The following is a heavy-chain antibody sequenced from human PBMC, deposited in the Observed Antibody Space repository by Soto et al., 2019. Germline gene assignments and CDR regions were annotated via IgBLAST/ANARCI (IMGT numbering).Heavy chain of an antibody. J-gene: IGHJ4*02. D-gene: IGHD2-15*01. Sequence: EVQLVEPGGGLVRPGGSLRLSCAASGVTFSSYWMSWVRQAPGKGLEWVANIKEDGSERYYVDSVKGRFTIPRDNPKHSLYLKMNSLRAEDTAVYYCARATRADKEDYWGQGTLCTVSA. CDR1: GVTFSSYW. V-gene: IGHV3-7*04. CDR3: ARATRADKEDY. CDR2: IKEDGSER.